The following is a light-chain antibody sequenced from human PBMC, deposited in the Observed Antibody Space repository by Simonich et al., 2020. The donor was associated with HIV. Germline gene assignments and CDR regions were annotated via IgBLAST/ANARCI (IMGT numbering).Light chain of an antibody. CDR3: QQANSFPLT. CDR1: QSVSSN. CDR2: GAS. Sequence: EIVMTQSPATLSVSPGERATLSCRASQSVSSNLAWYQQKPGQAHRLLIYGASTRATGIPGRFSGGGAGTEFTLTISSLQPEDFATYYCQQANSFPLTFGGGTKVEIK. V-gene: IGKV3-15*01. J-gene: IGKJ4*01.